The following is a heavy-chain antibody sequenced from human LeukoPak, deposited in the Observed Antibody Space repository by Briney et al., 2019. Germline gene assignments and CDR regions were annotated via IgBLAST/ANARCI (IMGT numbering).Heavy chain of an antibody. CDR2: IYSGGTT. D-gene: IGHD3-9*01. V-gene: IGHV3-53*01. CDR3: ARGHWFAHLDY. CDR1: GFTFDDYG. J-gene: IGHJ4*02. Sequence: GGSLRLSCAASGFTFDDYGMNWVRQAPGKGLEWVSIIYSGGTTYYADSVKGRFTISRDNSKNTLFLQMNSLRAEDTAVYYCARGHWFAHLDYWGQGTLVTVSS.